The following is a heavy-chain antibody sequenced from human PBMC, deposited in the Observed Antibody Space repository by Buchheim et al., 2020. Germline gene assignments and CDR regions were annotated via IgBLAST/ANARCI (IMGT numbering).Heavy chain of an antibody. CDR2: ITASGGST. V-gene: IGHV3-23*01. J-gene: IGHJ4*02. D-gene: IGHD6-19*01. CDR3: AKDKAVAGMCHDY. Sequence: EVQLLESGGGLVQPGGSLRLSCAASGFTFGNYAMSWVRQAPGQGLEWVSSITASGGSTFYADSVRGRLTVSRDNSKNTLYLQMNSLRAEDTAIYYCAKDKAVAGMCHDYWGQGAL. CDR1: GFTFGNYA.